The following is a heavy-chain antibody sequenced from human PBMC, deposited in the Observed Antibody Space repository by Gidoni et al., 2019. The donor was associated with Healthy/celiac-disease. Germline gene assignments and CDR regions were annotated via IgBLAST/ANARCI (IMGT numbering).Heavy chain of an antibody. CDR3: AKEKRYFDWLYFDY. V-gene: IGHV3-23*01. D-gene: IGHD3-9*01. J-gene: IGHJ4*02. Sequence: EVQLLESGRGLVQPGGSLRLSCAASGFTFSRYAMSWVRRAPGKGLEWVSAISGSGGSTYYADSVKGRFTISRDNSKNTLYLQMNSLRAEDTAVYYCAKEKRYFDWLYFDYWGQGTLVTVSS. CDR2: ISGSGGST. CDR1: GFTFSRYA.